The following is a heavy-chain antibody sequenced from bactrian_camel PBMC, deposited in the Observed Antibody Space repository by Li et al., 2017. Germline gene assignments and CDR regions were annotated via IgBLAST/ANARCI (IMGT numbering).Heavy chain of an antibody. J-gene: IGHJ6*01. CDR2: VHTGSRNT. V-gene: IGHV3S54*01. Sequence: HVQLVESGGGSVQPGGSLRLSCVASGTTDKANLIAWFRQAPGKEREGVAAVHTGSRNTYYADSVKGRFTISKDNAKKTLYLQMDSLKPEDTALYFCAADCPTTRASLKVVDTALDFGRWGPGTQVTVS. CDR3: AADCPTTRASLKVVDTALDFGR. D-gene: IGHD3*01. CDR1: GTTDKANL.